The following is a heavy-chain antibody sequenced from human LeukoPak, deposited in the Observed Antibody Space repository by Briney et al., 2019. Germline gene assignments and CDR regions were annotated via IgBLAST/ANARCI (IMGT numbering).Heavy chain of an antibody. Sequence: SETLSLTCAVSGGSISSGGYSWSCIRQPPGKGLEWIGYIYHSGSTYYNPSLKSRVTISVDRSKNQFSLKLSSVTAADTAVYYCARAADRNWFDPWGQGTLVTVSS. CDR2: IYHSGST. CDR1: GGSISSGGYS. V-gene: IGHV4-30-2*01. J-gene: IGHJ5*02. CDR3: ARAADRNWFDP.